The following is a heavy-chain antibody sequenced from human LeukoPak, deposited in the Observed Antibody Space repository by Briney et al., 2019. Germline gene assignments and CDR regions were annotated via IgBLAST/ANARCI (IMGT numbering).Heavy chain of an antibody. J-gene: IGHJ4*02. CDR1: GGSISSYY. Sequence: SETLSLTCTVSGGSISSYYWSWIRQPPGKGLEWIGYIYYSGSTNYNPSLKSRVTISVDTSKNQFSLKLSSVTAADTAVYYCAHGLYSGYDYFDYWGQGTLVTVSS. CDR3: AHGLYSGYDYFDY. CDR2: IYYSGST. V-gene: IGHV4-59*01. D-gene: IGHD5-12*01.